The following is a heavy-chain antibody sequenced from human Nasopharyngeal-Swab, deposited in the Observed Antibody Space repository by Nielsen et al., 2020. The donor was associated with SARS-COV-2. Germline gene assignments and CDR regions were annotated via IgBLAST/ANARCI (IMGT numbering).Heavy chain of an antibody. J-gene: IGHJ4*02. D-gene: IGHD4-11*01. V-gene: IGHV3-7*01. CDR3: ATDGYSFGYDRGY. Sequence: GESMKISCATSGFTFSTYWMTWVSQAPGKGLEWVANIKQDGSEKYYIDSVKGRFTISRDNAKSSLFLEMYSLRVEDTALYYCATDGYSFGYDRGYWGQGTLVIVSS. CDR2: IKQDGSEK. CDR1: GFTFSTYW.